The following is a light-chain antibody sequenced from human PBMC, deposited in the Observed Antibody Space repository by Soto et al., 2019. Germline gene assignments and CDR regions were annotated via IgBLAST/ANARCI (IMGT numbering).Light chain of an antibody. CDR2: ADN. CDR3: AAWDDSLSGVV. V-gene: IGLV1-44*01. CDR1: TSNIGTKT. Sequence: QSVLTQPPSASGTPGQRVTMSCSGSTSNIGTKTVNWYQHLPGTSPKLLIYADNKRPAGVPDRFSGSKSGTSASLAISGLQSDDEADYFCAAWDDSLSGVVFGGGTKLTVL. J-gene: IGLJ2*01.